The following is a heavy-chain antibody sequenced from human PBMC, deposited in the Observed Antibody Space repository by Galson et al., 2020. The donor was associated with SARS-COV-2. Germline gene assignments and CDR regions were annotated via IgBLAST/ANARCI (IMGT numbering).Heavy chain of an antibody. V-gene: IGHV1-46*01. CDR2: INPDGGKT. Sequence: ASVKVSCKASGYTFSDYYMYWVRQAPGQGFEWMGMINPDGGKTTYEVKFQDRLIMTRDTSTSTVYMELRSLRSEDTAVYYCARDLSDHYGYYGMDVWGQGTTVTVSS. CDR3: ARDLSDHYGYYGMDV. J-gene: IGHJ6*02. CDR1: GYTFSDYY.